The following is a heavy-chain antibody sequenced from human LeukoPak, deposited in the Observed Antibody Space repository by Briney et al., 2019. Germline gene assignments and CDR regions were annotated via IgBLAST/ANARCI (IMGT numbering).Heavy chain of an antibody. J-gene: IGHJ4*02. CDR1: GFTFSSYG. V-gene: IGHV3-30*18. CDR2: ISYDGSNK. CDR3: AKGPQYYDFWSGIDY. Sequence: GGSLRLSCAASGFTFSSYGMHWVRQAPGKGLEWVAVISYDGSNKYYADSVKGRFTISRDNSKNTLYLQMNSLRAEDTAVYYCAKGPQYYDFWSGIDYWGQGTLVTVSS. D-gene: IGHD3-3*01.